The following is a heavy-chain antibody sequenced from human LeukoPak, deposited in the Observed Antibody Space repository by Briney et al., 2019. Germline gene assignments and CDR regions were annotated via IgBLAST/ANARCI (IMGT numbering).Heavy chain of an antibody. Sequence: SETLSLTCTVSGGSISSYYWSWIRQPPGKGLEWIGYIYYSGSTNYNPSLKSRVTISVDTSKNQFPLKLSPVTAADTAVYYCARDRNFWSGYLDYWGQGTLSPSPQ. J-gene: IGHJ4*02. CDR1: GGSISSYY. CDR2: IYYSGST. V-gene: IGHV4-59*01. CDR3: ARDRNFWSGYLDY. D-gene: IGHD3-3*01.